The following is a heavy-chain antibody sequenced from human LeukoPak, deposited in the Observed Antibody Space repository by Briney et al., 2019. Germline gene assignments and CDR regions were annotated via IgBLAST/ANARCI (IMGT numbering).Heavy chain of an antibody. V-gene: IGHV1-24*01. J-gene: IGHJ5*02. CDR1: GYTLTELY. CDR2: FDSKDGEK. Sequence: ASVKVSCKVSGYTLTELYMHWVRQAPGKGLEWVGGFDSKDGEKIYAKTLEGRVTIKEDTYKKTAYMEVSSVRSEDTAVYYCATAPGPLFDPWGQGTWSPSPQ. CDR3: ATAPGPLFDP.